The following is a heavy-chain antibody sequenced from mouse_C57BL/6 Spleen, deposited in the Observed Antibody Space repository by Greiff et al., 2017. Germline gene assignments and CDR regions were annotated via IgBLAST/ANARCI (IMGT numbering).Heavy chain of an antibody. CDR2: IYPGSGST. CDR3: AREDYDDYFDY. Sequence: VKLQESGAELVKPGASVKMSCKASGYTFTSYWITWVKQRPGQGLEWIGDIYPGSGSTNYNEKFKSKATLTVDTSSSTAYMQLSSLTSEDSAVYYCAREDYDDYFDYWGQGTTLTVSS. D-gene: IGHD2-4*01. V-gene: IGHV1-55*01. J-gene: IGHJ2*01. CDR1: GYTFTSYW.